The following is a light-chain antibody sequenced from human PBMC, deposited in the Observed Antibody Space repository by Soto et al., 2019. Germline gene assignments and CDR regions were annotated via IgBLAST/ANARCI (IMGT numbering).Light chain of an antibody. CDR2: SAS. CDR1: QSVSAW. J-gene: IGKJ4*01. V-gene: IGKV1-5*03. Sequence: DIQMTQSPSTLSASVGDRVTITCRASQSVSAWLAWYQQKPGKAPELLIYSASTVETGVPSRFSGSGSETEFTLTISSLRPDDFATYYRQQYESYPLTFGGGTRIEIK. CDR3: QQYESYPLT.